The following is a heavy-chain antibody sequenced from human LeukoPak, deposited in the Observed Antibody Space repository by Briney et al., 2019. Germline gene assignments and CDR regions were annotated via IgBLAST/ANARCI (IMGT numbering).Heavy chain of an antibody. Sequence: PGGSLRLSCAASGFTVSSNYMSWVRQAPGKGLEWVSVISSGGRTKYADSVKGRFTISRDISKNTPYLQMNSLRAEDTAVYYCARGGDSSGYYYGDYWGQGTLVTVSS. D-gene: IGHD3-22*01. CDR1: GFTVSSNY. J-gene: IGHJ4*02. CDR2: ISSGGRT. CDR3: ARGGDSSGYYYGDY. V-gene: IGHV3-66*01.